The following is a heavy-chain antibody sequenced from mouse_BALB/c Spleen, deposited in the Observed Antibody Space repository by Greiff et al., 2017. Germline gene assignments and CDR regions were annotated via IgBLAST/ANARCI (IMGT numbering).Heavy chain of an antibody. V-gene: IGHV1-7*01. D-gene: IGHD2-4*01. J-gene: IGHJ4*01. CDR1: GYTFTSYW. Sequence: QVQLQQSGAELAKPGASVKMSCKASGYTFTSYWMHWVKQRPGQGLEWIGYINPSTGYTEYNQKFKDKATLTADKSSSTAYMQLSSLTSEDSAVYYCARFDDYDHYYAMDYWGQGTSVTVSS. CDR3: ARFDDYDHYYAMDY. CDR2: INPSTGYT.